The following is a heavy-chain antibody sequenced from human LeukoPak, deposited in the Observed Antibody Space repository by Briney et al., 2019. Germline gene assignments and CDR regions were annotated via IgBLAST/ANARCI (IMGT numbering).Heavy chain of an antibody. CDR2: INHSGST. D-gene: IGHD2-15*01. Sequence: SETLSLTCAVYGGSFSGYYWSWIRQTPGKGLEWIGEINHSGSTNYSPSLKSRVTISVDTSKNQSSLKLSSVTAADTAVYYCARVGDCSGGGCYRNYFDYWGQGTLVTVSS. CDR1: GGSFSGYY. V-gene: IGHV4-34*01. J-gene: IGHJ4*02. CDR3: ARVGDCSGGGCYRNYFDY.